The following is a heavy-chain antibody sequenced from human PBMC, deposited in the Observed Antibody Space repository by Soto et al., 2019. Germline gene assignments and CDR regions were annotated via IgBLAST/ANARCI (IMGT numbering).Heavy chain of an antibody. D-gene: IGHD3-3*01. CDR3: ARERSGGDERYDPLDI. Sequence: QVQLVESGGGVVQPGRSLRLSCAASRFSFSTYAIHWVRQAPGKGLEWVAGISYDGGNEYYADSVKGRFTISRDNSKSTLYLKRNSRGPDATAVYYCARERSGGDERYDPLDIWGRGTMVTVSS. J-gene: IGHJ3*02. CDR1: RFSFSTYA. CDR2: ISYDGGNE. V-gene: IGHV3-30-3*01.